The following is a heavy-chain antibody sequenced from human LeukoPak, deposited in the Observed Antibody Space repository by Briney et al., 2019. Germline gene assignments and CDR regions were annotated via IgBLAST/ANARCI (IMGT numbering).Heavy chain of an antibody. CDR3: ARPGVGYSSGWYDCYFDY. J-gene: IGHJ4*02. CDR1: GFTFSSYA. D-gene: IGHD6-19*01. V-gene: IGHV3-23*01. Sequence: GGSLRLSCAASGFTFSSYAMSWVRQAPGKGLEWVSAISGSGGSTYYADSVKGRFTISRDNSKNTLYLQMNSLRAEDTAVYYCARPGVGYSSGWYDCYFDYWGQGTLVTVSS. CDR2: ISGSGGST.